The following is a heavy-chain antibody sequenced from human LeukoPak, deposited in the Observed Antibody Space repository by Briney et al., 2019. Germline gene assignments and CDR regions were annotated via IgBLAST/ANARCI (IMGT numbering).Heavy chain of an antibody. CDR2: ISSSSSNI. CDR3: ARESSTDTLDY. V-gene: IGHV3-48*01. Sequence: PGGSLRLSCAASGFTFSRYNINWVRQAPGKGLEWVSYISSSSSNIYHADSVKGRFTISRDNAKNSLYLQMNSLRAEDTAVYYCARESSTDTLDYWGQGTLVTVSS. CDR1: GFTFSRYN. J-gene: IGHJ4*02. D-gene: IGHD1-1*01.